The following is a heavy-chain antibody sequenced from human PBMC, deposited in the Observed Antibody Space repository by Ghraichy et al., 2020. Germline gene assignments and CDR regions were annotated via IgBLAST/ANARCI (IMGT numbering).Heavy chain of an antibody. J-gene: IGHJ4*02. CDR1: GGSFSGYY. CDR3: ARGLRKHLDYDYVWGSYYFDY. D-gene: IGHD3-16*01. CDR2: INHSGST. V-gene: IGHV4-34*01. Sequence: SQTLSLTCAVYGGSFSGYYWSWIRQPPGKGLEWIGEINHSGSTNYNPSLKSRVTISVDTSKNQFSLKLSSVTAADTAVYYCARGLRKHLDYDYVWGSYYFDYWGQGTLVTVSS.